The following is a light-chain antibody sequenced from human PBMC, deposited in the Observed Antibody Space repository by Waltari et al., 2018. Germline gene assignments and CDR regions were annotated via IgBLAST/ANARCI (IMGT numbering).Light chain of an antibody. CDR1: QSISAL. Sequence: DIQMTQSPSTLSASVGDRVTITCRASQSISALLAWFQQKPGKAPKVLNKRASNLEDGVPSMFSGSGSGTEFTLTISSLQPDDFATYYCQQYKSYPLTFGGGTKVEI. CDR2: RAS. CDR3: QQYKSYPLT. J-gene: IGKJ4*01. V-gene: IGKV1-5*03.